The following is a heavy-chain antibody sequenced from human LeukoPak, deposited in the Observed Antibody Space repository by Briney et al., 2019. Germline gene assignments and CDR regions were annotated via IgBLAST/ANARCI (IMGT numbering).Heavy chain of an antibody. D-gene: IGHD3-3*01. CDR3: ASAYASYDFWSGYENFDF. J-gene: IGHJ4*02. V-gene: IGHV3-30*04. CDR1: GFTFSSYA. Sequence: PGGSLTLSCAASGFTFSSYAMHCVRQATGKGLEWGAVISYDGSNKYYADSVKGRFTISRDNSKNTLYLQMNSLRAEDTAVYYCASAYASYDFWSGYENFDFWGQGTLVTVSS. CDR2: ISYDGSNK.